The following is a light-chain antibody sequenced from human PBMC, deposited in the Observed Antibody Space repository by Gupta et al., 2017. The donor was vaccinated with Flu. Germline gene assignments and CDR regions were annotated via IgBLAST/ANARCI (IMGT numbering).Light chain of an antibody. CDR3: QQYRDWAFYS. CDR2: GAT. J-gene: IGKJ3*01. V-gene: IGKV3-15*01. Sequence: EIVMTQSPATLSVSPGETATLSCWASESVRNNVAWYQQRRGQPPRLLIYGATTRPTGVPARFSGSEAGTEFFLTITSRQPEDFGHYYCQQYRDWAFYSFGHGTKV. CDR1: ESVRNN.